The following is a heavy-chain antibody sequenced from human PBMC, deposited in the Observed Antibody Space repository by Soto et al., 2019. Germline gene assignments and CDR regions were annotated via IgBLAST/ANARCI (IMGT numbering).Heavy chain of an antibody. V-gene: IGHV3-30*04. Sequence: GESLKISCAASGFTFSSYAMHWVRQAPGKGLEWVAVISYDGSNKYYADSVKGRFTISRDNSKNTLYLQMNSLRAEDTAVYYCAREFTYYYGSGSYFDYWGQGTLVTVSS. CDR1: GFTFSSYA. D-gene: IGHD3-10*01. CDR3: AREFTYYYGSGSYFDY. CDR2: ISYDGSNK. J-gene: IGHJ4*02.